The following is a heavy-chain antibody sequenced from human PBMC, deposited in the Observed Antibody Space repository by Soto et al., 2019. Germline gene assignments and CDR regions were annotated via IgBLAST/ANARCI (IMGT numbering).Heavy chain of an antibody. Sequence: QVQLVQSGSEVKTPGSSVRVSCKASGGTFTSYAISWVRQAPGQGLAWMGRTIPLLGVAKYAQNLQGRVTINADISTSTAYMDLRSLRSEDTALYYGARDASVYSGNHGGFFDSWGQGTLVTVAS. CDR1: GGTFTSYA. D-gene: IGHD1-26*01. CDR3: ARDASVYSGNHGGFFDS. CDR2: TIPLLGVA. V-gene: IGHV1-69*04. J-gene: IGHJ4*02.